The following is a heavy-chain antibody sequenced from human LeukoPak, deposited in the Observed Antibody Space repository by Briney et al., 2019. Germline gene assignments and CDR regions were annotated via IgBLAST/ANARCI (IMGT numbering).Heavy chain of an antibody. Sequence: ASVKVSCKTSGYSFTDYYMHWVRQAPGQGLEWMGWINPNSGGTSSAQKFQGKVTMTRDTSITTVYMEVSWLTSDDTAIYYCARADRLHGGPYLIGPWGQGTLVTVSS. D-gene: IGHD2-21*01. CDR3: ARADRLHGGPYLIGP. CDR2: INPNSGGT. CDR1: GYSFTDYY. J-gene: IGHJ5*02. V-gene: IGHV1-2*02.